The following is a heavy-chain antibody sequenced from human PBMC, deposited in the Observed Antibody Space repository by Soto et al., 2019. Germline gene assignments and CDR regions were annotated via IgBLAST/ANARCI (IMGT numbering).Heavy chain of an antibody. Sequence: TLSLTFTVSGGSISRGCYYWSWIGQHPGKGLEWIGYIYYSGSTYYNPSLKSRVTISVDTSKNQFSLKLSPVTAADKAVYYCERYSSAYVRYFDYWGQGTLVTVSS. J-gene: IGHJ4*02. CDR1: GGSISRGCYY. CDR2: IYYSGST. V-gene: IGHV4-31*03. D-gene: IGHD3-22*01. CDR3: ERYSSAYVRYFDY.